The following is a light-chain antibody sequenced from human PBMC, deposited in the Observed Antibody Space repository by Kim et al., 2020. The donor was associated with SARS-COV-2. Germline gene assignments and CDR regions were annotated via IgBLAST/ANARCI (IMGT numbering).Light chain of an antibody. V-gene: IGKV3-20*01. J-gene: IGKJ1*01. CDR1: SSTY. Sequence: SSTYLAWYQQKPGQAPRLLIYGASSRATGIPDRFSGSGSGTDFTLTISRLEPEDFAVYYCQQYDSSPWTFGQVTKVDIK. CDR3: QQYDSSPWT. CDR2: GAS.